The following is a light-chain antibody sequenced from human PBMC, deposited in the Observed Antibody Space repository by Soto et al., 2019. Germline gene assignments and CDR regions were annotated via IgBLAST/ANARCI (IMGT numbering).Light chain of an antibody. Sequence: QSVLTQPASVSRSPGQSITISCTGTSSDVGIYNYVSWYQQHPGKAPKLMIYQVTNRPSGVSNRFSGSKSGNTASLTISGLQAQEEADYYCSSYTGSTNYVFGTGTKLTVL. CDR3: SSYTGSTNYV. CDR1: SSDVGIYNY. J-gene: IGLJ1*01. V-gene: IGLV2-14*01. CDR2: QVT.